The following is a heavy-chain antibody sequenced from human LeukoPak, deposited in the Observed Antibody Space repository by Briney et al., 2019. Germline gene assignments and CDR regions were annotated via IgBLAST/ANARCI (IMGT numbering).Heavy chain of an antibody. CDR2: IYYSGST. J-gene: IGHJ5*02. CDR3: ARGGAAAANWFDP. Sequence: SETLSLTCTVSGGSISSYYWSWIRQPPGKGLEWIGYIYYSGSTNYNPSLKSRVTILVDTSKNQFSLKLSSVTAADTAVYYCARGGAAAANWFDPWGQGTLVTVSS. CDR1: GGSISSYY. D-gene: IGHD6-13*01. V-gene: IGHV4-59*01.